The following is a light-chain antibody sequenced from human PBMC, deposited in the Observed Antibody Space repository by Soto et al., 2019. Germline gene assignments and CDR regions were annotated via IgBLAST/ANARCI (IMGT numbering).Light chain of an antibody. CDR2: DAY. V-gene: IGKV3D-15*02. Sequence: MQSPFTLSFSPGERATLSCRASQSFRGLLAWYQQKPGQAPRLLIYDAYNRATGIPPRFSGSGSGTDFNLTISGLQSEDFAVYYCQQYNNCPQTFGQGTKVDI. J-gene: IGKJ1*01. CDR1: QSFRGL. CDR3: QQYNNCPQT.